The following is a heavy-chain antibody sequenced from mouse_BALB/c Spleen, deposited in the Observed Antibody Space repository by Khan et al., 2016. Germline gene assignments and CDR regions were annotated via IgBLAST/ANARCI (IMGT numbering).Heavy chain of an antibody. CDR1: GYTFTSYT. CDR2: VIPSNAYT. CDR3: AREGWLLGYFDY. D-gene: IGHD2-3*01. V-gene: IGHV1-4*01. Sequence: VQLQESGAELARPGASVKMSCKASGYTFTSYTMHWVKQGPGQGLEWIGYVIPSNAYTNYNQKFKDKATLTADKSSSTAYMQLSSLTSEDSAVYYCAREGWLLGYFDYWDQGTTLTVSS. J-gene: IGHJ2*01.